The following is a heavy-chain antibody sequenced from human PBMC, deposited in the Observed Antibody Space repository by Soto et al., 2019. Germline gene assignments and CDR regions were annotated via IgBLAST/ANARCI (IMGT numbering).Heavy chain of an antibody. J-gene: IGHJ5*02. V-gene: IGHV3-64*01. CDR2: ISSNGGST. CDR1: GFTFSSYA. Sequence: GGSLRLSCAASGFTFSSYAMHWVRQAPGKGLEYVSAISSNGGSTYYANSVKGRFTISRDNSKNTLYLQMGSLRAEDVAVYYCARALGYCSSSSCYNWFDPWGQGTLVTVSS. D-gene: IGHD2-2*01. CDR3: ARALGYCSSSSCYNWFDP.